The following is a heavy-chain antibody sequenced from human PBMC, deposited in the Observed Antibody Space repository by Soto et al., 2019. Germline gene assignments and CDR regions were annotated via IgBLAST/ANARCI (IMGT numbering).Heavy chain of an antibody. D-gene: IGHD3-22*01. V-gene: IGHV1-18*01. Sequence: ASVKVSCKASGYTFTSYGISWVRQAPGQGLEWMGWISAYNGNTNYAQKLQGRVTMTTDTSTSTAYMELRSLRSDDTAVYYRARGFYYDSSGYYGYWGQGTLVTVSS. CDR2: ISAYNGNT. CDR3: ARGFYYDSSGYYGY. J-gene: IGHJ4*02. CDR1: GYTFTSYG.